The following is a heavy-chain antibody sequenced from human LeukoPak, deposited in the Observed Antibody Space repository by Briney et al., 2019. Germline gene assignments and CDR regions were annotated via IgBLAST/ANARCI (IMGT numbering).Heavy chain of an antibody. J-gene: IGHJ4*02. D-gene: IGHD5-18*01. CDR2: ISAYNGNT. CDR3: ARELTVDTAMVLFFDY. V-gene: IGHV1-18*01. Sequence: GASVKVSCKASGYTFTSYGISWVRQAPGQGLEWMGWISAYNGNTNYAQKLQGRVTMTTDTSTSTAYMELRSLRSDDTAVYYCARELTVDTAMVLFFDYWGQGTLVTVSS. CDR1: GYTFTSYG.